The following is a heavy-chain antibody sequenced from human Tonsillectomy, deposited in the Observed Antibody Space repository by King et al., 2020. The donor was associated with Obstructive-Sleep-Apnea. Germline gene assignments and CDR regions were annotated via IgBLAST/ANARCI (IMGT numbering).Heavy chain of an antibody. J-gene: IGHJ4*02. CDR3: AKRMRILTGYSAAWDY. CDR1: GFTFSSYA. Sequence: VQLVESGGGLVQPGGSLRLSSAASGFTFSSYAMSWVRQAPGQGLEWVSAISGSGGSTFYADSVKGRFTISRDNSKNTLYLQMNSLRAEDTAVYYCAKRMRILTGYSAAWDYWGQGTLVTVSS. D-gene: IGHD3-9*01. CDR2: ISGSGGST. V-gene: IGHV3-23*04.